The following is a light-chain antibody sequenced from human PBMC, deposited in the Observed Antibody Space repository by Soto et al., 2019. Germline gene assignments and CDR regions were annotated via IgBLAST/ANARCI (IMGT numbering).Light chain of an antibody. V-gene: IGKV1-12*01. J-gene: IGKJ1*01. CDR1: QGIGSW. CDR2: AAS. CDR3: QQANRLPRT. Sequence: DIPMTQSPSSVSASVGDRVTITCRASQGIGSWLAWYQQKPGKAPKLLIYAASTLQSGVPSRFSGSGSGTDFTLSISSLQPEDFATYYCQQANRLPRTFGQGTKVEIK.